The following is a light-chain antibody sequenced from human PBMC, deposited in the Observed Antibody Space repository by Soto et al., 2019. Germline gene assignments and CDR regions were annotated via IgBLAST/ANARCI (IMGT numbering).Light chain of an antibody. V-gene: IGKV1-39*01. Sequence: DIQMTQSPSSLSASVGDRFTITCRASQSIRNYLNWYQQKPGKAPKLLIYAASSLQSGVPSRFSGSGSGTDFTLTFSSLQPEDFATYYCQQSYSAPYTFGQGTKLEIK. CDR3: QQSYSAPYT. J-gene: IGKJ2*01. CDR1: QSIRNY. CDR2: AAS.